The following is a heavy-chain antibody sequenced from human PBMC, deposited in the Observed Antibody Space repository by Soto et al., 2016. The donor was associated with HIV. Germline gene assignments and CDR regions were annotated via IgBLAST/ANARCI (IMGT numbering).Heavy chain of an antibody. D-gene: IGHD3-10*01. CDR3: TKDRGTMVRGVTLYYYYYGMDV. CDR2: ISNSGGTT. J-gene: IGHJ6*02. CDR1: NYTFSTYA. Sequence: EVQLLESGGGLVHPGGSRRDSPVQPLNYTFSTYAMSWVRQVPGKGLEWVSTISNSGGTTYYADSVKGRFTISRDNSKNTLYLQMNSLRADDTAVYHCTKDRGTMVRGVTLYYYYYGMDVWGQGTTVTVSS. V-gene: IGHV3-23*01.